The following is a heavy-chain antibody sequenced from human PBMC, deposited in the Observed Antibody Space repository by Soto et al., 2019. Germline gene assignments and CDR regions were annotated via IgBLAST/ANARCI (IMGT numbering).Heavy chain of an antibody. Sequence: SQTLALTCAISGDSVSSNSAAWNWIRQSPSRGLEWLGRTYYRSKWYNDYAVSVKSRITINPDTSKNQFSLQLNSVTPEDTAVYYCARARAIRRVPNWFDPWGQGTLVTVSS. J-gene: IGHJ5*02. V-gene: IGHV6-1*01. CDR1: GDSVSSNSAA. D-gene: IGHD2-21*01. CDR3: ARARAIRRVPNWFDP. CDR2: TYYRSKWYN.